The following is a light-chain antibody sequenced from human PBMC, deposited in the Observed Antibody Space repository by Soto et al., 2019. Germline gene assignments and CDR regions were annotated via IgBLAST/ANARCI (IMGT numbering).Light chain of an antibody. CDR1: SSGLGGYNR. Sequence: QSALARPRSMSGSPGQSVTISCTATSSGLGGYNRVSWYQQLPGKAPKLIIYDVTERSSGVPDRFSGSKSGNTASLAISGLQAEDDADYYCYSYAGSETFYVFGPGTKV. CDR2: DVT. J-gene: IGLJ1*01. V-gene: IGLV2-11*01. CDR3: YSYAGSETFYV.